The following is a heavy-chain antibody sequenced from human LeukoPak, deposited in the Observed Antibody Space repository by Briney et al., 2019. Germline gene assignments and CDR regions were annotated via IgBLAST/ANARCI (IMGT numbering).Heavy chain of an antibody. CDR3: AKDPPYYYDSSGYGGGAFDI. CDR1: GFTFSSDA. CDR2: ISGSGGST. J-gene: IGHJ3*02. D-gene: IGHD3-22*01. Sequence: GGSLRLSCAASGFTFSSDAMSWVRQAPGKGLEWVSAISGSGGSTYYADSVKGRFTISRDNSKNTVYLQMNSLRAEDTAVYYCAKDPPYYYDSSGYGGGAFDIWGQGTMVTVSS. V-gene: IGHV3-23*01.